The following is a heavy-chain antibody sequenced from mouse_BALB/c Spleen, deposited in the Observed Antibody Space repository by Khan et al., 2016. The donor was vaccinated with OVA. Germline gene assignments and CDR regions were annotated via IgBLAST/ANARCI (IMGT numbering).Heavy chain of an antibody. J-gene: IGHJ3*01. CDR2: IDPSTGYT. Sequence: QVQLQQSGAELAKPGASVKMSCKASGYTFTTYSMHWVKQRPGQGLEWIGYIDPSTGYTKYNQKFKDKATLTTDKSSTTAYMQLSSLTSDDSAVXDCARRRKDGRFAYWGQGTLVTVSA. CDR3: ARRRKDGRFAY. D-gene: IGHD2-1*01. V-gene: IGHV1-4*01. CDR1: GYTFTTYS.